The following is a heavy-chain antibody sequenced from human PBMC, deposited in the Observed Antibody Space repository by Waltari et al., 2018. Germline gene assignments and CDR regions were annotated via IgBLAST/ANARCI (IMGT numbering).Heavy chain of an antibody. V-gene: IGHV4-31*02. Sequence: QVQLQESGPGLVQPSQTLSLTCSVSGFSLSSGSYYWSWIRQHPGKGLEWIGYISHSGDPDYSPSLRSRLTLSVDTSKNQFSLKLDSGTAADTGVYFCAGRGAKMFSIWGRGTLVTVSS. CDR3: AGRGAKMFSI. CDR2: ISHSGDP. J-gene: IGHJ4*02. CDR1: GFSLSSGSYY. D-gene: IGHD3-3*02.